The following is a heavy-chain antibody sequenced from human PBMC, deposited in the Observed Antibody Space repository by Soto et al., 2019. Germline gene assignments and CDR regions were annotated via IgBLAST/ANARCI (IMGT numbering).Heavy chain of an antibody. J-gene: IGHJ5*02. D-gene: IGHD2-15*01. Sequence: QVQLQQWGAGLLKPSETLSLTCAVYGGSFSGYYWSWIRQPPGKGLEWIGEINHSGSTNYNPSLKSRVTLSVDTSKNQFSLKLSSVTAADTAVYYCARGPRDIVVVVAATGAWFDPWGQGTLVTVSS. V-gene: IGHV4-34*01. CDR3: ARGPRDIVVVVAATGAWFDP. CDR2: INHSGST. CDR1: GGSFSGYY.